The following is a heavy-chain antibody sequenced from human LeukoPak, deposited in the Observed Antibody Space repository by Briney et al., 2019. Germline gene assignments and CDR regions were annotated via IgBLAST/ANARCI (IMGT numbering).Heavy chain of an antibody. CDR1: GGSISSGGYY. CDR3: ARDSLDQPDIVATIEIQDGFDP. J-gene: IGHJ5*02. V-gene: IGHV4-61*02. D-gene: IGHD5-12*01. Sequence: PSQTLSLTCTVSGGSISSGGYYWSWIRQPAGKGLEWIGRIYTSGSTNYNPSLKSRVTMSVDTSKNQFSLKLSSVTAADTAVYYCARDSLDQPDIVATIEIQDGFDPWGQGTLVTVSS. CDR2: IYTSGST.